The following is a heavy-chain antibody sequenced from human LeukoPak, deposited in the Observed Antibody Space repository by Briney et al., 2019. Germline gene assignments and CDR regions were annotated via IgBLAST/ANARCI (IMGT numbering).Heavy chain of an antibody. D-gene: IGHD3-10*01. CDR3: ARDLVGRVLWFGGANWFDP. Sequence: ASVKVSCKASGYTFTTYALNWVRQAPGQGLEWMGWINPNSGGTNYAQKFQGRVTMTRDTSISTAYMELSRLRSDDTAVYYCARDLVGRVLWFGGANWFDPWGQGTLVTVSS. V-gene: IGHV1-2*02. J-gene: IGHJ5*02. CDR1: GYTFTTYA. CDR2: INPNSGGT.